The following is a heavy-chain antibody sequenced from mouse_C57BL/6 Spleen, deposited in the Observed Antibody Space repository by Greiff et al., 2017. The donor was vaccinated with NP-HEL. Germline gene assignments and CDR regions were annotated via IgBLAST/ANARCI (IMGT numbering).Heavy chain of an antibody. CDR1: GYSITSGYY. Sequence: EVELQESGPGLVKPSQSLSLTCSVTGYSITSGYYWNWIRQFPGNKLEWMGYLSYDGSNNYNPSLKNRISITRDTSKNQFFLKLNSVTTEDTATYYCARDGVTTVVFDYWGQGTTLTVSS. V-gene: IGHV3-6*01. D-gene: IGHD1-1*01. CDR3: ARDGVTTVVFDY. CDR2: LSYDGSN. J-gene: IGHJ2*01.